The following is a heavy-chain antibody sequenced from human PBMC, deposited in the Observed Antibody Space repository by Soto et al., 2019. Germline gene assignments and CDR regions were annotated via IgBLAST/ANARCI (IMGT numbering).Heavy chain of an antibody. Sequence: SVKVSCKASGGTFSSYAISWVRQAPGQGLEWMGGIIPIFGTANYAQKFQGRVTITADESTSTAYMELSSLRSEDTAVYYCARAQYAATISAYYYYRLDVWGQGTTVTVSS. V-gene: IGHV1-69*13. J-gene: IGHJ6*02. CDR3: ARAQYAATISAYYYYRLDV. D-gene: IGHD5-12*01. CDR1: GGTFSSYA. CDR2: IIPIFGTA.